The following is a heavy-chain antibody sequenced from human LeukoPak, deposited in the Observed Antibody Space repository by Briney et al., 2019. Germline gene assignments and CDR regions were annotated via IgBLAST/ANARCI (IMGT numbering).Heavy chain of an antibody. Sequence: ASVKVSCKASGGTFNTYTINWVRQAPGQGLEWMGGVIPMFGTTNYAQRFQGGVTIITDESTSTAYMELSRLRSDDTAVYYCARGATVTTVAAFDLWGQGTMVTVSS. J-gene: IGHJ3*01. CDR1: GGTFNTYT. CDR2: VIPMFGTT. V-gene: IGHV1-69*05. CDR3: ARGATVTTVAAFDL. D-gene: IGHD4-17*01.